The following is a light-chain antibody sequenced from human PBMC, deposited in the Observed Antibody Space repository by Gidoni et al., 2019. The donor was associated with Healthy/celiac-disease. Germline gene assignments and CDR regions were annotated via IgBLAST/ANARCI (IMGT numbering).Light chain of an antibody. V-gene: IGLV3-1*01. CDR2: QDS. CDR1: QLGDKY. J-gene: IGLJ2*01. CDR3: QAWDSSTACVV. Sequence: SYELTQPPPVSVSPGQTASITCSGDQLGDKYACWYQQKPAPSPVLVIYQDSKRPSGIPERFSGSNSGNTATLTISGTQAMDEADYYCQAWDSSTACVVFGGGTKLTVL.